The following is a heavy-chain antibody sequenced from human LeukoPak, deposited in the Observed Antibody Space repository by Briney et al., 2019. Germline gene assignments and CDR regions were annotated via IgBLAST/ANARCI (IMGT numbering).Heavy chain of an antibody. CDR2: INPNSGGT. D-gene: IGHD1-1*01. CDR1: GYTFTGHY. Sequence: GASVKVSCKASGYTFTGHYMHWVRQAPGQGPEWVGWINPNSGGTNYAQKFQGRVTMTRDTSISTAYMELSGLRSDDTAVYYCARCSTPHWIFDAFDIWGQGTMVTVSS. V-gene: IGHV1-2*02. CDR3: ARCSTPHWIFDAFDI. J-gene: IGHJ3*02.